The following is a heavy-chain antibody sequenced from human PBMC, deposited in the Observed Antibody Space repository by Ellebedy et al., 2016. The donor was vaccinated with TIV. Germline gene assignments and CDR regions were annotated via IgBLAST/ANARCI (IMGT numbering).Heavy chain of an antibody. CDR1: GDSVSSNSAA. CDR2: TYYRSKWYN. D-gene: IGHD3-3*01. V-gene: IGHV6-1*01. Sequence: SETLSLXCVISGDSVSSNSAAWNWIRQSPSRGLEWLGRTYYRSKWYNDYALSVRSRITINADTSKNQFSLQLNSVSPEDTAVYYCARDGGTGLDYWDYWGQGTLVTVSS. J-gene: IGHJ4*02. CDR3: ARDGGTGLDYWDY.